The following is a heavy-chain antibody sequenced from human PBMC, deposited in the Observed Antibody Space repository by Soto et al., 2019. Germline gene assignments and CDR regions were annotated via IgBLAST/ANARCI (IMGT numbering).Heavy chain of an antibody. CDR2: ISGSTGST. Sequence: EVQLLESGGGLVQPGGSLRLSCAASGFTFSSYDMSWVRQAPGKGLEWVSTISGSTGSTYYADSVKGRFTISRDSSKSPLYLHMDSLRAEATAVYYCAKENDDWGQATLVTVSS. CDR3: AKENDD. CDR1: GFTFSSYD. V-gene: IGHV3-23*01. J-gene: IGHJ4*02.